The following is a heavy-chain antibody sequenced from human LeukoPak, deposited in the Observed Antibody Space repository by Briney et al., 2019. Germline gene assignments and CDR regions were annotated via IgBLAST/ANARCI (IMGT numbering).Heavy chain of an antibody. CDR2: IYTSGST. J-gene: IGHJ6*03. D-gene: IGHD3-22*01. Sequence: SQTLSLTCTVSGGSISSGSYYWSWIRQPAGKGLEWIGRIYTSGSTNYNPSLKSRVTISVDTSKNQFSLKLSSVTAADTAVYYCATDRPYSYDSSGYRQRCYYYYYMDVWGKGTTVTVSS. CDR3: ATDRPYSYDSSGYRQRCYYYYYMDV. CDR1: GGSISSGSYY. V-gene: IGHV4-61*02.